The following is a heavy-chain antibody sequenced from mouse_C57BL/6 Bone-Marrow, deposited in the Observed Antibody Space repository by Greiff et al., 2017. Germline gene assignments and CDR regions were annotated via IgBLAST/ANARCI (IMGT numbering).Heavy chain of an antibody. CDR1: GYTFTSYW. CDR3: ARDYYGSSYAGSRYAMDY. Sequence: QVQLKQPGAELVMPGASVKLSCKASGYTFTSYWMHWVKQRPGQGLEWIGEIDPSDSYTNYNQKFKGKSTLTVDKSSSTAYMQLSSLTSEDSAVYYCARDYYGSSYAGSRYAMDYWGQGTSVTVSS. J-gene: IGHJ4*01. D-gene: IGHD1-1*01. V-gene: IGHV1-69*01. CDR2: IDPSDSYT.